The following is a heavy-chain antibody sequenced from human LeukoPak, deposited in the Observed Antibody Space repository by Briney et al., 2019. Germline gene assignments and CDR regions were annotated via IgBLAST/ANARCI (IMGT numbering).Heavy chain of an antibody. J-gene: IGHJ3*02. CDR2: IYYSGST. CDR1: GGSISSYY. D-gene: IGHD6-19*01. CDR3: ARGEKSSGWFIIAFDI. V-gene: IGHV4-59*01. Sequence: SETLSLTCTVSGGSISSYYWSWIRQPPGKGLEWIGYIYYSGSTNYNPSLKSRVTISVDTSKNQFSLKLSSVTAADTAVYYCARGEKSSGWFIIAFDIWGQGTMVTVSS.